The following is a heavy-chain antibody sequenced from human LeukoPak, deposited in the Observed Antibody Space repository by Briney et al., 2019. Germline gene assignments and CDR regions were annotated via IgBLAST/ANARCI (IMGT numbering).Heavy chain of an antibody. CDR1: GYTFTSYG. CDR2: ISAYNGNT. V-gene: IGHV1-18*01. J-gene: IGHJ4*02. Sequence: ASVKVSCKASGYTFTSYGISWVRQAPGQGLEWMGWISAYNGNTNYAQKLQGRVTMTTDTSTSTAYMELRSLRSDDTAVYYCARDPVEYSSSWYELYYWGQGTLVTVSS. D-gene: IGHD6-13*01. CDR3: ARDPVEYSSSWYELYY.